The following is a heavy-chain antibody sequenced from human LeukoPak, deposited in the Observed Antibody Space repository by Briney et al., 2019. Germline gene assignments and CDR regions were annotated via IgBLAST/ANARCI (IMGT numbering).Heavy chain of an antibody. CDR2: MNPNSGNT. CDR3: ARSIYDFWSGRNWFDP. D-gene: IGHD3-3*01. J-gene: IGHJ5*02. Sequence: ASVKVSCKASGYTFTSYDINWVRQATGQGLEWMGWMNPNSGNTGYAQKFQGRVTITRNTSISTAYMELSSLRSEDTAVYYCARSIYDFWSGRNWFDPWGQGTLVTVSS. V-gene: IGHV1-8*03. CDR1: GYTFTSYD.